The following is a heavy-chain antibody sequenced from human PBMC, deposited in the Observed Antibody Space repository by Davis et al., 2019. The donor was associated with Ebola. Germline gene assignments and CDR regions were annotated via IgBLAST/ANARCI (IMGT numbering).Heavy chain of an antibody. CDR2: ISSSSSYI. J-gene: IGHJ4*02. CDR3: AREFYHYYDSSGYPGLDY. V-gene: IGHV3-21*01. Sequence: GGSLRLSCAASGFTFSSSSMNWVRQAPGKGLEWVSFISSSSSYIYYADSVKGRFTISRDNAKNSLYLQMNSLRAEDTAVYYCAREFYHYYDSSGYPGLDYWGQGTLVTVSS. D-gene: IGHD3-22*01. CDR1: GFTFSSSS.